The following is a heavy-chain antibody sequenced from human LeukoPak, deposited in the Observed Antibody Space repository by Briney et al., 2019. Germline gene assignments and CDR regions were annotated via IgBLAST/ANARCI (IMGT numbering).Heavy chain of an antibody. Sequence: GASVKVSCKASGYTFTSYDINWVRQATGQGLEWMGWMNPNSGNTGYAQKFQGRVTITRNTSISTAYMELSSLRSEDTAVYYCARASYSSSWYPTDYWGQGTLVTVSS. CDR1: GYTFTSYD. V-gene: IGHV1-8*03. D-gene: IGHD6-13*01. J-gene: IGHJ4*02. CDR3: ARASYSSSWYPTDY. CDR2: MNPNSGNT.